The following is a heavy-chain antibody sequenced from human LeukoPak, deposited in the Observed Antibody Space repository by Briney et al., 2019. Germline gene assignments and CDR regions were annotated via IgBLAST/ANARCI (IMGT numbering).Heavy chain of an antibody. Sequence: SETLSLTSTVSGGSISSSSYYWGWIRQPPGKGLEWIGSIYYSGSTYYNPSLKSRVTISVDTSKNQFSLKLSSVTAADTAVYYCVMTQDYYDSSRWAAWFDPWGQGTLVTVSS. D-gene: IGHD3-22*01. CDR3: VMTQDYYDSSRWAAWFDP. V-gene: IGHV4-39*01. CDR2: IYYSGST. J-gene: IGHJ5*02. CDR1: GGSISSSSYY.